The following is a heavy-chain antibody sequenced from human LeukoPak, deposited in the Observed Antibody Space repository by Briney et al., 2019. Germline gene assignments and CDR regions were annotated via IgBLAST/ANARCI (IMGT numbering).Heavy chain of an antibody. CDR1: GGSITTHY. D-gene: IGHD3-22*01. CDR3: ARTAYSTSYFPVWFDA. V-gene: IGHV4-59*03. CDR2: IYHTGIN. Sequence: SETLSLTCSISGGSITTHYWSWIRQPPGKGLEWIGYIYHTGINKYNPSLKSRLNISVDTSKKQFSLRLISVTAADTAVNDRARTAYSTSYFPVWFDAWGRGTLVTVSS. J-gene: IGHJ5*02.